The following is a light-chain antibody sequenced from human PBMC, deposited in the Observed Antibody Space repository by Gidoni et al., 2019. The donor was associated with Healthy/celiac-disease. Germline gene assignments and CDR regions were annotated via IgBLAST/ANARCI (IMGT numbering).Light chain of an antibody. J-gene: IGLJ1*01. CDR3: QVWDSSSDHV. CDR2: DDS. CDR1: NIGSKR. V-gene: IGLV3-21*02. Sequence: SSVLTPQPSVSVAPGQTARITCGGNNIGSKRVHWYQQKQGQAPVLVVYDDSDRPSGIPERFSGSNAGNTATLTISRVEAGDEADYYCQVWDSSSDHVFGTGTKVTVL.